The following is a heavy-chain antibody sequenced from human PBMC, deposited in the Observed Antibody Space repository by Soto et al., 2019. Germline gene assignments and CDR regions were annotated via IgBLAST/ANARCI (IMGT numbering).Heavy chain of an antibody. CDR2: IIPIFGTA. J-gene: IGHJ5*02. Sequence: QVQLVQSGAEVKKPGSSVKVSCKASGGTFSSYAISWVRQAPGQGLEWMGGIIPIFGTATYAQKFQGRGTITADESTSTGYMERSSLRSEDTAVYYCARDGVDTTSFWCDPWGQGTLGTVSS. CDR1: GGTFSSYA. CDR3: ARDGVDTTSFWCDP. D-gene: IGHD5-18*01. V-gene: IGHV1-69*01.